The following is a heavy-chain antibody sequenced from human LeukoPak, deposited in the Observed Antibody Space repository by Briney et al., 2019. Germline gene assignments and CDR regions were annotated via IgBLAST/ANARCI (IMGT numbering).Heavy chain of an antibody. Sequence: SETLSLTCAVYGGSFSGYYWSWIRQPPGKGLEWIGEINHSGSTNYNPSLKSRVTISVDTSKNQFSLKLSSVTAADTAVYYCARGVEVIGSGSYSGADYWGQGTLVTVSS. D-gene: IGHD3-10*01. CDR2: INHSGST. J-gene: IGHJ4*02. CDR3: ARGVEVIGSGSYSGADY. V-gene: IGHV4-34*01. CDR1: GGSFSGYY.